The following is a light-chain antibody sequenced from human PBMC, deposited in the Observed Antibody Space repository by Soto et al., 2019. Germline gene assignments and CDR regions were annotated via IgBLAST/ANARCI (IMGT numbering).Light chain of an antibody. CDR1: QSINTF. CDR2: DAS. Sequence: EVLLTQSPATLSVSPGESVTLSCRASQSINTFLAWYQQKPGQAPRLLIYDASSRAAGVPARFSGRGSGTDFTLTSISLEPEDFAVYHCQQRSIWPLTVGGGTRVE. V-gene: IGKV3-11*01. CDR3: QQRSIWPLT. J-gene: IGKJ4*01.